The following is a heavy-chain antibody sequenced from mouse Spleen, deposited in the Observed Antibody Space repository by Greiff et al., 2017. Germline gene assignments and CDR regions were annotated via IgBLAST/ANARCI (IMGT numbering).Heavy chain of an antibody. J-gene: IGHJ4*01. CDR3: ASSSYYYAMDY. Sequence: EVMLVESEGGLVQPGSSMKLSCTASGFTFSDYYMAWVRQVPEKGLEWVANINYDGSSTYYLDSLKSRFIISRDNAKNILYLQMSSLKSEDTATYYCASSSYYYAMDYWGQGTSVTVSS. CDR2: INYDGSST. D-gene: IGHD1-1*01. V-gene: IGHV5-16*01. CDR1: GFTFSDYY.